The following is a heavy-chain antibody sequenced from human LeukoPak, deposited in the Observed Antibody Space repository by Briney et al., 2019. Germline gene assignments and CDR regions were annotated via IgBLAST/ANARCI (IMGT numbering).Heavy chain of an antibody. D-gene: IGHD2-15*01. J-gene: IGHJ1*01. Sequence: SQTLSLTCTVSGXSISSGGYYWTWIRQHPGKGLEWIAYIYYSGSTYYNPSLKSRVTISVDTSKNQFSLRLSSVTAADTAVYYCALAYCGGGSCYAREYFQHWGQGTLVTVSS. CDR1: GXSISSGGYY. CDR3: ALAYCGGGSCYAREYFQH. CDR2: IYYSGST. V-gene: IGHV4-31*03.